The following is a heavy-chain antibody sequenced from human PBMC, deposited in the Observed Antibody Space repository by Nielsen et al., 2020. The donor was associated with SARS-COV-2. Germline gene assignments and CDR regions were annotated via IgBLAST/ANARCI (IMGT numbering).Heavy chain of an antibody. CDR2: ISYDGSNK. D-gene: IGHD2-2*01. V-gene: IGHV3-30*18. CDR1: GFTFSSYG. J-gene: IGHJ6*02. Sequence: GESLKISCAASGFTFSSYGMHWVRQAPGKGLEWVAVISYDGSNKYYADSVKGRFTISRDNSKNTLYLQMNSLRAEDTAVYYCAKDYTNCSSTSCYVDYYYGMDVWGQGTTVTVSS. CDR3: AKDYTNCSSTSCYVDYYYGMDV.